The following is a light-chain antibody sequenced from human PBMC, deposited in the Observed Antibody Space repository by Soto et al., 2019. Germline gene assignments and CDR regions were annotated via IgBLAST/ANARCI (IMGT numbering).Light chain of an antibody. CDR1: SSDVGGYNY. CDR3: SSYTSSSTPYVV. J-gene: IGLJ2*01. CDR2: EVS. V-gene: IGLV2-14*01. Sequence: QCVLTQPASVSGSPGQSITISCTGTSSDVGGYNYVSWYQQHPGKAPKLMIYEVSNRPSGVSNRFSGSKSGNTASLTISGLQAEDEADYYCSSYTSSSTPYVVFGGGTKLTVL.